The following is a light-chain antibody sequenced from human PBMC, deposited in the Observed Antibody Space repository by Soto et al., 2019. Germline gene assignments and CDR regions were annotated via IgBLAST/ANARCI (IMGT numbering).Light chain of an antibody. CDR2: LGS. CDR3: QPYNSYSRT. CDR1: QSLLYTNGHNY. V-gene: IGKV2-28*01. J-gene: IGKJ1*01. Sequence: DIVMTQSPLSLPVTPGEPASISCRSSQSLLYTNGHNYLNWYLQRPGQSPQLLIYLGSSRSPGVPDRFSGSGSGTDFSLKISRVEAEDFATYYCQPYNSYSRTSGQGTKVDIK.